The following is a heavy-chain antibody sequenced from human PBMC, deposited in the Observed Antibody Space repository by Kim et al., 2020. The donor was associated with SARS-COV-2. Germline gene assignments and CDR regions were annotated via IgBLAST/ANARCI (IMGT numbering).Heavy chain of an antibody. V-gene: IGHV4-39*01. CDR3: ARLSRGAVDS. CDR2: ST. Sequence: STYYTPSRKGGVTLSVDTSKNQFSLRRSSVTAADTAVYYCARLSRGAVDSWGQGTQVTVSS. J-gene: IGHJ4*02. D-gene: IGHD6-19*01.